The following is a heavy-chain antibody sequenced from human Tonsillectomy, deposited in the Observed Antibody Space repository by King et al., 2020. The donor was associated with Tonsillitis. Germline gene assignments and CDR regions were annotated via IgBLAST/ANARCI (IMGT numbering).Heavy chain of an antibody. J-gene: IGHJ2*01. V-gene: IGHV4-59*01. Sequence: QLQESGPGLVKPSETLSLTCSVSGGSIRSYYWSWIRQPPGKGLEWIAYVYYTGSTNYNPSLKGRVTISVDTSKNQFSLKLSSVTAADTAVYYCARDAYYDFWSGYSPYWYFDLWGRGTLVTVSS. CDR1: GGSIRSYY. CDR3: ARDAYYDFWSGYSPYWYFDL. D-gene: IGHD3-3*01. CDR2: VYYTGST.